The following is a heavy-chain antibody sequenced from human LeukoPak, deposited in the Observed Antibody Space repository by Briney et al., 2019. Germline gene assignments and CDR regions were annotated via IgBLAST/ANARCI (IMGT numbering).Heavy chain of an antibody. V-gene: IGHV3-23*01. D-gene: IGHD2-8*02. CDR3: AKLVGY. Sequence: GSLRLSCAASGYTFSSSAMSWVRQAPGKGLEWVSVITGSGGTTYYADSVKGRFTISRDISKNTLYLQMNSLRAEHTAVYFCAKLVGYWGLGTLVTVSS. CDR1: GYTFSSSA. J-gene: IGHJ4*02. CDR2: ITGSGGTT.